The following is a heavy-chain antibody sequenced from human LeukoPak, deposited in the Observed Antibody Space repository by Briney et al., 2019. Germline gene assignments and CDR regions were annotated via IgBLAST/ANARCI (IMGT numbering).Heavy chain of an antibody. CDR2: ISFSGST. CDR3: AKGGDGYNYIDY. V-gene: IGHV4-59*01. J-gene: IGHJ4*02. Sequence: SETLSLTCPVSGGSINDYFWSWIRQPPGKGLEWIGYISFSGSTNYHPSLKSRVTISIDTSKNQFSLRLTSMTAADTAVFYCAKGGDGYNYIDYWGQGTLVTVSS. CDR1: GGSINDYF. D-gene: IGHD5-24*01.